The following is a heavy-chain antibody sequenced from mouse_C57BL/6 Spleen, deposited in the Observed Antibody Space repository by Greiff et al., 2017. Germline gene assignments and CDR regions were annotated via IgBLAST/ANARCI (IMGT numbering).Heavy chain of an antibody. CDR2: LYPGDGDT. D-gene: IGHD1-1*01. V-gene: IGHV1-82*01. CDR3: ARDYYGSKN. CDR1: GYAFSSSW. J-gene: IGHJ3*01. Sequence: QVQLQQSGPELVKPGASVKISCKASGYAFSSSWMNWVKQRPGKGLEWIGRLYPGDGDTNYNGKFKGKATLTADKSSSTAYMQLSSLTSEDSAVYFCARDYYGSKNWGQGTLVTVSA.